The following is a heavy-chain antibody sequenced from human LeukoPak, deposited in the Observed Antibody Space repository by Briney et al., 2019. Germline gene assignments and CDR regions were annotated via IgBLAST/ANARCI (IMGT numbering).Heavy chain of an antibody. D-gene: IGHD6-6*01. Sequence: ASVQVSCKASGYTFTSYAMHWVRQAPGQRLEWMGWINAGNGNTKYSQKFQGRVTITRDTSASTAYMELSSLRSEDTAVYCCARDGLRIAARPSPTDYWGQGTLVTVSS. CDR2: INAGNGNT. CDR3: ARDGLRIAARPSPTDY. V-gene: IGHV1-3*01. J-gene: IGHJ4*02. CDR1: GYTFTSYA.